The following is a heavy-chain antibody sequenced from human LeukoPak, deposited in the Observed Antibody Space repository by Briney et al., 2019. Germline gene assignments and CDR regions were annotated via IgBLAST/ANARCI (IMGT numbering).Heavy chain of an antibody. J-gene: IGHJ4*02. CDR1: GGSISSYY. V-gene: IGHV4-4*09. CDR2: IYTSGST. CDR3: ARLLRGAVDY. Sequence: SETLSLTCTVSGGSISSYYWSWIRQPPGKGLEWIGYIYTSGSTNYNPSLKSRVTISVDTSKNQFSLKLSSVTAADTAVYYCARLLRGAVDYWGQGTLVTVSS. D-gene: IGHD2-15*01.